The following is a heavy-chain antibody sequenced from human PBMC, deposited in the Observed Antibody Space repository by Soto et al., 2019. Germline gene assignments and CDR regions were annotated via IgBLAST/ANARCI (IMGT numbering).Heavy chain of an antibody. CDR2: INTDGTST. J-gene: IGHJ4*02. D-gene: IGHD3-22*01. V-gene: IGHV3-74*01. Sequence: EVQLVESGGGLVQPGGSLRLSCAASGFTFSSYWLHWVRQAPGKGLEWVSRINTDGTSTSYADSLKGRFTISRDNSKNTLYLQMNSLRAEDTAVYYCAKDSGYYFSHWGQGTLVTVSS. CDR3: AKDSGYYFSH. CDR1: GFTFSSYW.